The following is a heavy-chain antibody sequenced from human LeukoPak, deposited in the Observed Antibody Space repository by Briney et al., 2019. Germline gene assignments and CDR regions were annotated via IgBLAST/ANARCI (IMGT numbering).Heavy chain of an antibody. CDR1: GFTSSSYE. CDR2: ISSSGSTI. Sequence: GGSLRLSCAASGFTSSSYEMNWVRQAPGKGLEWVSYISSSGSTIYYADSVKGRFTISGDNAKNSLYLQMNSLRAEDTAVYYCAREEIAARFDYWGQGTLVTVSS. CDR3: AREEIAARFDY. D-gene: IGHD6-6*01. V-gene: IGHV3-48*03. J-gene: IGHJ4*02.